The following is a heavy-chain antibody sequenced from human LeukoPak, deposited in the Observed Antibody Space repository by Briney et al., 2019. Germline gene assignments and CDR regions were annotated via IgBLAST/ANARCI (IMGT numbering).Heavy chain of an antibody. J-gene: IGHJ4*02. V-gene: IGHV1-2*06. CDR2: INPNSGGT. Sequence: ASVKVSCKXSGYTFTGYYMHWVRQAPGQGLEWMGRINPNSGGTNYAQKFQGRVTMTRDTSISTAYMELSRLRSDDTAVYYCARGEYYYDSRFDYWGQGTLVTVSS. D-gene: IGHD3-22*01. CDR3: ARGEYYYDSRFDY. CDR1: GYTFTGYY.